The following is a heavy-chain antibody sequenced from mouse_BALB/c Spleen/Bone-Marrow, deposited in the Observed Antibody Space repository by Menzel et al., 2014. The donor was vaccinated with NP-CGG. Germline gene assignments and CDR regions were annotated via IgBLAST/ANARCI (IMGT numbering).Heavy chain of an antibody. CDR3: ARINGYDY. J-gene: IGHJ2*01. CDR1: GYTITSYW. Sequence: VKLQQSGAELVKPGASVKLSCKASGYTITSYWMHWVKQRPGQGLEWIGEMDPNTGRTDYNKKFKSQVSLTVDKSSSSVYMRLSTLTSEDSAVYYCARINGYDYWGQGTPLTVSS. CDR2: MDPNTGRT. D-gene: IGHD2-2*01. V-gene: IGHV1S81*02.